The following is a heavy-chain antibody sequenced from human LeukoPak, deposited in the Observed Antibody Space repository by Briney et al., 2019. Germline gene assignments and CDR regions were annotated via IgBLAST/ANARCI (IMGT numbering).Heavy chain of an antibody. CDR2: IYYSGST. D-gene: IGHD4-11*01. J-gene: IGHJ4*02. CDR3: AALHNTMTTVMK. Sequence: SETLSLTCTVSGGSISSSSYYWGWIRQPPGKGLEWIGSIYYSGSTYYNPSLKSRVTISVDTSKNQFSLKLSSVTAADTAVYYCAALHNTMTTVMKWGQGSLVTVSS. CDR1: GGSISSSSYY. V-gene: IGHV4-39*01.